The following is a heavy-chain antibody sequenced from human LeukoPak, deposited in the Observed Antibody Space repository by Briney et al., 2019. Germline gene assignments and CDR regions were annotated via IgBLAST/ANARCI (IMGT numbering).Heavy chain of an antibody. CDR3: ANWGGVAGRPGYYGMDV. J-gene: IGHJ6*02. V-gene: IGHV1-69*13. CDR1: GGTFSSYA. D-gene: IGHD6-19*01. Sequence: SVKVSCKASGGTFSSYAISWVRQAPGQGLEWMGGIIPIFGTANYAQKFQGRVTITADESTSTAYMELSSLRSEDTAVYYCANWGGVAGRPGYYGMDVWGQGTTVTVSS. CDR2: IIPIFGTA.